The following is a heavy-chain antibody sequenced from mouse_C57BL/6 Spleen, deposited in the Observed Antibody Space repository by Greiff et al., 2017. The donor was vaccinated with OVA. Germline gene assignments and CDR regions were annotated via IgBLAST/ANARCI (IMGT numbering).Heavy chain of an antibody. Sequence: VQLQQSGAELVRPGASVKLSCTASGFNIKDDYMHWVKQRPEQGLEWIGWIDPENGDTEYASKFQGKATITADTSSNTAYLQLSSLTSEDTAVYYCTRGDYVYWYFDVWGTGTTVTVSS. D-gene: IGHD2-4*01. CDR3: TRGDYVYWYFDV. CDR1: GFNIKDDY. V-gene: IGHV14-4*01. J-gene: IGHJ1*03. CDR2: IDPENGDT.